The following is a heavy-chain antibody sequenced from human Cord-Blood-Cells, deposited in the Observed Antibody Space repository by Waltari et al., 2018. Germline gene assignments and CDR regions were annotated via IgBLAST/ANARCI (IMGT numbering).Heavy chain of an antibody. J-gene: IGHJ4*02. D-gene: IGHD3-3*01. Sequence: QVRLQESGPGLVKPSETLSLTCAVSGYSISSGYYWGWIRQPPGKGLEWIGSIYHSGSTYYNPSLKSRVTISVDTSKNQFSLKLSSVTAADTAVYYCARGDLVRNWGQGTLVTVSS. CDR2: IYHSGST. V-gene: IGHV4-38-2*01. CDR1: GYSISSGYY. CDR3: ARGDLVRN.